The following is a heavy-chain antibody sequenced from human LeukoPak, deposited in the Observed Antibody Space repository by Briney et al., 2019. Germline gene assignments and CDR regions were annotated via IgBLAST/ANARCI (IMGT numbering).Heavy chain of an antibody. Sequence: GGSLRLSCAASGFTFSNYWMHWVRQAPGKGLVWVSRINSDGSSATYADSVKGRFTISRDNAKNTLYLHLNSRSAEDTAVYYCARSLRGSFAFDYWGQGTLVTVSS. CDR1: GFTFSNYW. CDR3: ARSLRGSFAFDY. D-gene: IGHD3-16*01. V-gene: IGHV3-74*01. J-gene: IGHJ4*02. CDR2: INSDGSSA.